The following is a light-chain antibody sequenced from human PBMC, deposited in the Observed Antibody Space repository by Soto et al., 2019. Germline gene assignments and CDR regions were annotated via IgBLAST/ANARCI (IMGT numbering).Light chain of an antibody. CDR1: ARDIGGYQF. V-gene: IGLV2-14*03. CDR2: DVT. CDR3: ASYSSSETPVV. Sequence: QSVLTQPASVSGSPGQSITISCTGTARDIGGYQFVSWYQQHPDKAPKLIIVDVTKRPSGISSRFSASKSGTTASLTISGLLPEDEAQYYCASYSSSETPVVFGGGTKLNVL. J-gene: IGLJ2*01.